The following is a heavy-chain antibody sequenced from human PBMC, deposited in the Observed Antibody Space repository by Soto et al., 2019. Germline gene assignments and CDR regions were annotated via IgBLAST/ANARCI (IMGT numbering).Heavy chain of an antibody. V-gene: IGHV1-46*01. D-gene: IGHD3-22*01. J-gene: IGHJ6*02. CDR1: GYTFTSYY. CDR2: INPSGGST. Sequence: QVQLVQSGAEVKKPGASVKVSCKASGYTFTSYYMHWVRQAPGQGLEWRGIINPSGGSTSYAQKYHGRVTMTRHTSTRPVYIELSSLRTEATAVYYCARADYDDSSGSIRYYGMDVWGQGTTVTVSS. CDR3: ARADYDDSSGSIRYYGMDV.